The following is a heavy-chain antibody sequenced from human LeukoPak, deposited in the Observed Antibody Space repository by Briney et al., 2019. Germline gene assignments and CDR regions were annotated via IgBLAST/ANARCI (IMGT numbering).Heavy chain of an antibody. J-gene: IGHJ4*02. CDR3: ARGLYSSSWYYFDY. V-gene: IGHV4-59*01. CDR1: GGSFSGYY. D-gene: IGHD6-13*01. Sequence: SETLSLTCAVYGGSFSGYYWSWIRQPPGKGLEWIGYIYYSGSTNYNPSLKSRVTISVDTSKNQFSLKLSSVTAADTAVYYCARGLYSSSWYYFDYWGQGTLVTVSS. CDR2: IYYSGST.